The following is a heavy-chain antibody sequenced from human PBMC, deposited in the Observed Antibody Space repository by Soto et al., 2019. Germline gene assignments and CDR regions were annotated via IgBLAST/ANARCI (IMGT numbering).Heavy chain of an antibody. CDR1: GGSVSSGSYY. D-gene: IGHD2-15*01. J-gene: IGHJ4*02. CDR2: IYYTGTT. V-gene: IGHV4-61*01. Sequence: SETLSLTCTVSGGSVSSGSYYWTWIRQPPGKRLEWIGYIYYTGTTNYNPSLKSRVTISVDMSQNQFSLKLTSVTAADTAVYYCARGFPNTGYHWGQGTLVTVSS. CDR3: ARGFPNTGYH.